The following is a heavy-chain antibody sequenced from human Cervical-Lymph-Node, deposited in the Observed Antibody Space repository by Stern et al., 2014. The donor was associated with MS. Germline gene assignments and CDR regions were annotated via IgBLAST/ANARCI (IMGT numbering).Heavy chain of an antibody. J-gene: IGHJ4*02. D-gene: IGHD2/OR15-2a*01. CDR2: ISYDITNR. V-gene: IGHV3-30*18. Sequence: VQLLESGGGVVPPGRSLRLSCAASGFTFSSYDMHWARQAPGKGLEWGAIISYDITNRYVADSVKGRFTISRDNSKSTVYLQMNSLRAEDTAVYYCVKGGNCNGTTCSAWIDYWGQGTLVTVSS. CDR3: VKGGNCNGTTCSAWIDY. CDR1: GFTFSSYD.